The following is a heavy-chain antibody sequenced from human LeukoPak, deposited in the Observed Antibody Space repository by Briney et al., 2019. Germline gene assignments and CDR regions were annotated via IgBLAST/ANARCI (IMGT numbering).Heavy chain of an antibody. CDR3: AREGSGGYSYGFDY. V-gene: IGHV3-21*01. J-gene: IGHJ4*02. D-gene: IGHD5-18*01. CDR1: GFTFSSYA. Sequence: GGSLRLSCAASGFTFSSYAMSWVRQAPGKGLEWVSSISSSSSYIYYADSVKGRFTISRDNAKNSLYLQMNSLRAEDTAVYYCAREGSGGYSYGFDYWGQGTLVTVSS. CDR2: ISSSSSYI.